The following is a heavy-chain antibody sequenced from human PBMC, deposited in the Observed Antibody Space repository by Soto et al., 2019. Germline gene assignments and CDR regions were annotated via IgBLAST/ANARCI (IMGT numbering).Heavy chain of an antibody. CDR3: AGRDTIFGVVNPGKFDP. D-gene: IGHD3-3*01. CDR2: IYYSGST. Sequence: SETLSLTCTVSGGSISSGDYYWSWIRQPPGKGLEWIGYIYYSGSTYYNPSLKSRVTISVDTSKNQFSLKLSSVTAADTAVYYCAGRDTIFGVVNPGKFDPWGQGTLVTVSS. J-gene: IGHJ5*02. V-gene: IGHV4-30-4*01. CDR1: GGSISSGDYY.